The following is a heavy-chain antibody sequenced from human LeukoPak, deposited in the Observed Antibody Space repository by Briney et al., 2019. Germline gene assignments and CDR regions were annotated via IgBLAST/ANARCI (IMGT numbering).Heavy chain of an antibody. V-gene: IGHV4-61*08. CDR3: ARKYNGYGGWIDY. CDR2: IYYSGNS. CDR1: GGSISSGDYY. J-gene: IGHJ4*02. Sequence: SQTLSLTCTVSGGSISSGDYYWSWIRQPPGKGLEWIGYIYYSGNSNYNPSLKSRVTISLDTSKNQFSLKLSSVTAADTAVYYCARKYNGYGGWIDYWAQGTLVTVSS. D-gene: IGHD5-12*01.